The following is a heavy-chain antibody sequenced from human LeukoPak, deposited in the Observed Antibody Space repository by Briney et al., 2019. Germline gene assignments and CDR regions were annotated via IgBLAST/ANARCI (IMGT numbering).Heavy chain of an antibody. J-gene: IGHJ4*02. V-gene: IGHV4-39*07. D-gene: IGHD2-21*02. Sequence: PSETLSLTCTVSGGSISSSSYYWGWIRQPPGKGLEWIGSIYYSGSTYYNPSLKSRVTISVDTSKNQFSLKLSSVTAADTAVYYCARAAVPATAIITPANQLFDYWGQGTLVTVSS. CDR3: ARAAVPATAIITPANQLFDY. CDR2: IYYSGST. CDR1: GGSISSSSYY.